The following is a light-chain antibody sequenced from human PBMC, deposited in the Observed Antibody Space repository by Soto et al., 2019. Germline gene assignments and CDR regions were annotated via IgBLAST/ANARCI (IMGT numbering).Light chain of an antibody. J-gene: IGLJ3*02. Sequence: QSVLTQSSSASASLGSSVKLTRTLSSGHSSYIIAWHQQQPGKAPRYLMKLEGSGSYNKGSGVPDRFSGSSSGADRYLTISNHQFEDEADYYCETWDSNTHVFGGGTKVTVL. CDR2: LEGSGSY. V-gene: IGLV4-60*02. CDR3: ETWDSNTHV. CDR1: SGHSSYI.